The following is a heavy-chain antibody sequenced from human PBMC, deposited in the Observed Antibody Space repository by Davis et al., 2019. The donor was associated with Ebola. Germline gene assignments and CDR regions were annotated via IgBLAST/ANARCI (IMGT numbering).Heavy chain of an antibody. CDR2: IKQDGSEK. Sequence: GESLKISCAASGFTFSSYWMSWVRQAPGKGLEWVANIKQDGSEKYYVDSVKGRFTISRDNAKNSVYLQMNSLRAEDTAVYYCARDFRGIQLWGGQGTLVTVSS. CDR1: GFTFSSYW. CDR3: ARDFRGIQLW. D-gene: IGHD5-18*01. V-gene: IGHV3-7*01. J-gene: IGHJ4*02.